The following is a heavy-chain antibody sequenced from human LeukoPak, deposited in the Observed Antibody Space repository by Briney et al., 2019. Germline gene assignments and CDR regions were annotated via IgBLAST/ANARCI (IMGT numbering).Heavy chain of an antibody. CDR2: IYTSGST. V-gene: IGHV4-4*07. J-gene: IGHJ6*03. D-gene: IGHD2-8*01. CDR3: ARAGDIVRYYYYMDV. CDR1: GGSISRYY. Sequence: KPSETLSLTCTVSGGSISRYYWSWIRQPAGKGLEWIGRIYTSGSTNYNPSLKSRVTISVDTSKNQFSLKLSSVTAADTAVYYCARAGDIVRYYYYMDVWGKGTTVTVSS.